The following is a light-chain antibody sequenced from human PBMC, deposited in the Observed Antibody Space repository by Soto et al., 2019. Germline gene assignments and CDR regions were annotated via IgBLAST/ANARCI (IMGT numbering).Light chain of an antibody. CDR1: SSNIGAGYD. CDR3: QSYYSRLSAWV. V-gene: IGLV1-40*01. J-gene: IGLJ3*02. CDR2: ANT. Sequence: QSVLTQPPSVSGAPGPRVTISCTGSSSNIGAGYDLHWYQQLPGTTPKLLIYANTNRPSGVPDRFSGSKSGTSASLAITGLQAEDEADYYCQSYYSRLSAWVFGGGTKLTVL.